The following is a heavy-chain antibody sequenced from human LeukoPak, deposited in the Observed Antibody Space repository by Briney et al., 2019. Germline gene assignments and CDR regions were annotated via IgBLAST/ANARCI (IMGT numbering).Heavy chain of an antibody. CDR2: ISPVLGTT. CDR1: GGTLSSYA. CDR3: ARDPGQWLVKASGHYFDS. D-gene: IGHD6-19*01. V-gene: IGHV1-69*11. Sequence: GASVKVSCKGSGGTLSSYALSWVRQTPGLGLEWMGRISPVLGTTTYAQKFQGRVTITADESTSTAFMELSSLRSDDTAIYYCARDPGQWLVKASGHYFDSWGQGTLVTVSS. J-gene: IGHJ4*02.